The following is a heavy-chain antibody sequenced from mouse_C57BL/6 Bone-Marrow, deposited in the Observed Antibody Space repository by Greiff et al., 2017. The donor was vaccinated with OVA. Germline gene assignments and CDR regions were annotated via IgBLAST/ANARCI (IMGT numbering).Heavy chain of an antibody. CDR2: ISDGGSYT. D-gene: IGHD2-10*02. Sequence: EVHLVESGGGLVKPGGSLKLSCAASGFTFSSYAMSWVRQTPEKRLEWVATISDGGSYTYYPDNVKGRFTISRDNAKNNLYLQMSHLKSEDTAMYYCARDPLGLAWFAYWGQGTLVTVSA. J-gene: IGHJ3*01. V-gene: IGHV5-4*01. CDR1: GFTFSSYA. CDR3: ARDPLGLAWFAY.